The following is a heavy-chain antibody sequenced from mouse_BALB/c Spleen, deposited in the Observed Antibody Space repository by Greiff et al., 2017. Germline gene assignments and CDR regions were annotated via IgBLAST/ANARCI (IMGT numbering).Heavy chain of an antibody. CDR1: GFAFSSYD. V-gene: IGHV5-12-1*01. CDR3: ARQGLGEWFAY. J-gene: IGHJ3*01. D-gene: IGHD3-1*01. CDR2: ISSGGGST. Sequence: EVQGVESGGGLVKPGGSLKLSCAASGFAFSSYDMSWVRQTPEKRLEWVAYISSGGGSTYYPDTVKGRFTISRDNAKNTLYLQMSSLKSEDTAMYYCARQGLGEWFAYWGQGTLVTVSA.